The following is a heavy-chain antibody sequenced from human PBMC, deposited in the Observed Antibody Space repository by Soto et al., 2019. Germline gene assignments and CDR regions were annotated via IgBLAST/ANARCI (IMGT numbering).Heavy chain of an antibody. CDR1: VGTFSSYA. Sequence: ASVKVSCKASVGTFSSYAISGVRQAPGQGLEWMGGIIPIFGTANYAQKFQGRVTITADESTSTAYMELSSLRSEDTAVYYCARGGCSSTSCYTGLFPYYWGQGTLVTVSS. D-gene: IGHD2-2*02. CDR3: ARGGCSSTSCYTGLFPYY. CDR2: IIPIFGTA. V-gene: IGHV1-69*13. J-gene: IGHJ4*02.